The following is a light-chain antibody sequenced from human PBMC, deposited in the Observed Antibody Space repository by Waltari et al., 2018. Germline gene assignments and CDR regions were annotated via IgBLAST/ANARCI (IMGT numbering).Light chain of an antibody. CDR1: QGISTY. J-gene: IGKJ1*01. CDR3: LQYNSNPWT. V-gene: IGKV1-17*01. Sequence: DIQMTQSPSSLSASAGDRVTITCRASQGISTYLNWYQQKPGKAPKRLIYAASSLESGVPSRFSGSGSGTDFTLTISSLQPEDVATYYCLQYNSNPWTFGQGTKVEIK. CDR2: AAS.